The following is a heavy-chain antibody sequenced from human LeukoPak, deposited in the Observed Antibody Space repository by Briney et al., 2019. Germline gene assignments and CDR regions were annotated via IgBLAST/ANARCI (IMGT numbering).Heavy chain of an antibody. V-gene: IGHV4-31*03. CDR2: IYYSGST. CDR1: GGSISSGGYY. J-gene: IGHJ4*02. CDR3: ARGRVDTAMVTLRYYFDY. D-gene: IGHD5-18*01. Sequence: PSQTLSLTCTVSGGSISSGGYYWSWIRQHPGKGLEWIGYIYYSGSTYYNPSLKSRVTISVDTSKNQFSLKLSSVTAADTAVYYCARGRVDTAMVTLRYYFDYWGQGTLVTVSS.